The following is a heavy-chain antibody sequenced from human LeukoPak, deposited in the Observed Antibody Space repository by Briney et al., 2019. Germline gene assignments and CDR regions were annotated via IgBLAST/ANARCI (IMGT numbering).Heavy chain of an antibody. V-gene: IGHV3-7*03. CDR3: ARGGGSYGSGELVY. CDR2: INHNGNVN. D-gene: IGHD3-10*01. J-gene: IGHJ4*02. Sequence: GGSLRLSCAASGFTFSSYWMNWARQAPGKGLEWVASINHNGNVNYYVDSVKGRFTISRDNAKNSLYLQMSNLRAEDTAVYFCARGGGSYGSGELVYWGQGTLVTVSS. CDR1: GFTFSSYW.